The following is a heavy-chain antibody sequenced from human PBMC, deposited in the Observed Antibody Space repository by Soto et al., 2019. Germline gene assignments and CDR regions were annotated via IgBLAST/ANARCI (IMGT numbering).Heavy chain of an antibody. J-gene: IGHJ6*03. Sequence: SETLSLTCTVSGGSISSYYWSWIRQPPGKGLEWIGYIYYSGSTNYNPSLKSRVTISVDTSKNQYSLKLSSVTAADTAVYYCARTPLYFSSTSCYFRSHYYYYYMDVWGKGTTVTVS. CDR1: GGSISSYY. D-gene: IGHD2-2*01. CDR2: IYYSGST. V-gene: IGHV4-59*08. CDR3: ARTPLYFSSTSCYFRSHYYYYYMDV.